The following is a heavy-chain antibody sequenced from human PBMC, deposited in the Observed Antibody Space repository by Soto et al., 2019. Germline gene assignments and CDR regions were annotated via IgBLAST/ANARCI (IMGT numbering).Heavy chain of an antibody. J-gene: IGHJ3*02. V-gene: IGHV3-23*01. CDR1: GFTFSSYA. Sequence: GGSLRLSCAASGFTFSSYAMSWVRQAPGKGLEWVSAISGSGGSTYYADSVKGRFTISRDNSKNTLYLQMNSLRAEDTAVYYCAARGITMIVVVITTPAFNIWGQGTMVTVSS. CDR2: ISGSGGST. CDR3: AARGITMIVVVITTPAFNI. D-gene: IGHD3-22*01.